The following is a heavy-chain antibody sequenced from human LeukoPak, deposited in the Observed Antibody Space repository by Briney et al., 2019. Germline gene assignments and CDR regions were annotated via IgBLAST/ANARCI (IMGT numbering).Heavy chain of an antibody. CDR2: ISWNSGSI. CDR3: AQDGDSRGLYYYGMDV. V-gene: IGHV3-9*01. Sequence: GRSLRLFCAASGFTFEDYAMHGVRQAPGKGLEEGSGISWNSGSIVYADSVKGRFTISRDNAKNSLHVTMNTLRSEYTALYYCAQDGDSRGLYYYGMDVWGQGNPVTASS. CDR1: GFTFEDYA. J-gene: IGHJ6*02. D-gene: IGHD6-19*01.